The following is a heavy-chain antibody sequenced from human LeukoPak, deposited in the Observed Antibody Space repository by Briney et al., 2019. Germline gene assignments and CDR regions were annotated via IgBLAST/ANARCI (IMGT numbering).Heavy chain of an antibody. CDR3: ATTVAGTADY. CDR1: GFTFSSYS. V-gene: IGHV3-21*01. Sequence: GGSLRLSCAASGFTFSSYSMNWVRQAPGKGLEWVSSISSSSSYIYYTDSVKGRFTISRDSAKNSLYLQMNSLRAEDTAVYYCATTVAGTADYWGQGTLVTVSS. D-gene: IGHD6-19*01. J-gene: IGHJ4*02. CDR2: ISSSSSYI.